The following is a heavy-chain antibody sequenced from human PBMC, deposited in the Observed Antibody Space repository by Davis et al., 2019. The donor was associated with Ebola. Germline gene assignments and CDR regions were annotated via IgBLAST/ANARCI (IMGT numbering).Heavy chain of an antibody. V-gene: IGHV4-30-2*01. D-gene: IGHD1-26*01. CDR2: IYHSGST. J-gene: IGHJ4*02. Sequence: SETLSLTCAVSGGSISSGGYSWSWIRQPPGKGLEWIGYIYHSGSTYYNPSLKSRVTISVDTSKNQFSLKLSSVTAADTAVYYCARVVGELGLDYWGQGTLVTVSS. CDR1: GGSISSGGYS. CDR3: ARVVGELGLDY.